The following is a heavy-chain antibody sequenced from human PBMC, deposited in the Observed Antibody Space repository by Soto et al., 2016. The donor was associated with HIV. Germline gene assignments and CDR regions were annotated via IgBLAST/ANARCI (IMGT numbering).Heavy chain of an antibody. CDR2: IDHGGNX. CDR1: GESLSGHF. V-gene: IGHV4-34*01. Sequence: QVQLQQWGAGLLKPSETLSLTCSVYGESLSGHFWSWLRQPAGKGLEWIGDIDHGGNXDYKSSVKNRVTMSVDRSKNQFSLKLTSVTAADTGIYYCARGTTVRVGDVFDIWGQGTTVIVSS. J-gene: IGHJ3*02. CDR3: ARGTTVRVGDVFDI. D-gene: IGHD4-17*01.